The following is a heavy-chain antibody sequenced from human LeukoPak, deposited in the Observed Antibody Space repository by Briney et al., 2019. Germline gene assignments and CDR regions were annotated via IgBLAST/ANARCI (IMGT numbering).Heavy chain of an antibody. CDR1: GFTFSSYG. J-gene: IGHJ4*02. D-gene: IGHD3-10*01. V-gene: IGHV3-30*02. Sequence: GGALRLSCAASGFTFSSYGMHWVRQAPGKGLEWGVFIRYEGSNKYYADSVKGGVTISRDNSKNTLYLPMNSLRAEDTAVYYCATMGAHGSGSYYNEVFDYWGQGTLVTVSS. CDR2: IRYEGSNK. CDR3: ATMGAHGSGSYYNEVFDY.